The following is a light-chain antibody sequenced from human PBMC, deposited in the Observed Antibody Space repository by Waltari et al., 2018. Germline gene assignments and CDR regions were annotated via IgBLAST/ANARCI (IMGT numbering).Light chain of an antibody. CDR3: QQYDGSVVT. Sequence: EIVLTHSPGTLSVSPGERVTVSCRASQTITGSWLTWYPQKPGQAPRLLIYGASNRAPGIPDMFSGSGSGTDFTLTISRLEPEDSAVYYCQQYDGSVVTFGGGTKVEIK. CDR1: QTITGSW. V-gene: IGKV3-20*01. J-gene: IGKJ4*01. CDR2: GAS.